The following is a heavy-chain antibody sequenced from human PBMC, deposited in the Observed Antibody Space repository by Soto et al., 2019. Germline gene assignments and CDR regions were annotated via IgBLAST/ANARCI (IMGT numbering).Heavy chain of an antibody. V-gene: IGHV3-23*01. Sequence: GGSLRLSCAVSGFTFTSYAMTWVRQAPGKGLEWVSAISGSGGSEFYADSVKGRFTISRDNSKNTLYLQMKSLRAEDTALYYCAKGDTTVITDYYAMDVWGQGTTVTVSS. CDR1: GFTFTSYA. D-gene: IGHD4-17*01. CDR2: ISGSGGSE. J-gene: IGHJ6*02. CDR3: AKGDTTVITDYYAMDV.